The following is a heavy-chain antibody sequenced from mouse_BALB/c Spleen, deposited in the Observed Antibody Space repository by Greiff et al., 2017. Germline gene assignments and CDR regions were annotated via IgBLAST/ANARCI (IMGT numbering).Heavy chain of an antibody. Sequence: QVQLKQSGAELAKPGASVKMSCKASGYTFTSYWMHWVKQRPGQGLEWIGYINPSTGYTEYNQKFKDKATLTADKSSSTAYMQLSSLTSEDSAVYYCARGSPTPAWFAYWGQGTLVTVSA. CDR3: ARGSPTPAWFAY. J-gene: IGHJ3*01. V-gene: IGHV1-7*01. CDR2: INPSTGYT. CDR1: GYTFTSYW. D-gene: IGHD2-10*01.